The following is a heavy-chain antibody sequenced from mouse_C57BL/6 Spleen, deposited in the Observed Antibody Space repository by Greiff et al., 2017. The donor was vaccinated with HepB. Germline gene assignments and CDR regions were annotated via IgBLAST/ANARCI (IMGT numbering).Heavy chain of an antibody. Sequence: VQLKQSGPELVKPGASVKISCKASGYSFTGYYMNWVKQSPEKSLEWIGEINPSTGGTTYNQKFKAKATLTVDKSSSTAYMQLKSLTSEDSAVYYCGRGIYFDYWGQGTTLTVSS. CDR2: INPSTGGT. CDR1: GYSFTGYY. J-gene: IGHJ2*01. V-gene: IGHV1-42*01. CDR3: GRGIYFDY.